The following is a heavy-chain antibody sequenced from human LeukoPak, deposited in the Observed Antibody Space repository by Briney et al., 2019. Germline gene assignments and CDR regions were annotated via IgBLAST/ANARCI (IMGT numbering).Heavy chain of an antibody. CDR1: GGSVSSGSYY. V-gene: IGHV4-61*01. CDR3: AREESGFSASYNWFDP. CDR2: IYYSGST. D-gene: IGHD3-10*01. J-gene: IGHJ5*02. Sequence: PSETLSLTCTVSGGSVSSGSYYWSWIRQPPGKGLEWIGYIYYSGSTNYNPSLKSRVTISVDTSKNQFSLKLSSVTAADTAVYYCAREESGFSASYNWFDPWGQGTLVTVSS.